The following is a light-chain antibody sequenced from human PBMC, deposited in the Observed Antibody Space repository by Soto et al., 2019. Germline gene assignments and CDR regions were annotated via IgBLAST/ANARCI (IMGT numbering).Light chain of an antibody. Sequence: QLVLTQSPSASASLGASVKLTCTLSSGHNSYAIAWHQQQPEKGPRYLMKLNSDGSHSKGDGIPDRFSGSSSGAERYLTIASLQSEDEADYYCQPWGTGIHVFGGGTKLTVL. V-gene: IGLV4-69*01. CDR2: LNSDGSH. CDR1: SGHNSYA. CDR3: QPWGTGIHV. J-gene: IGLJ2*01.